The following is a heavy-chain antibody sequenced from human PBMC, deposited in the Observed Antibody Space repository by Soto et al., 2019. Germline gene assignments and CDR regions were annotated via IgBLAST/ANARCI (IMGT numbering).Heavy chain of an antibody. V-gene: IGHV1-3*01. CDR1: GYTFTSYA. Sequence: GASVKVSCKASGYTFTSYAMHWVRQAPGQRLEWMGWINAGNGNTKYSQKFQGRVTITRDTSASTAYMELSSLRSEDTAVYYCARDGQDYYYYGMDVWGQGTTVTVSS. CDR3: ARDGQDYYYYGMDV. CDR2: INAGNGNT. J-gene: IGHJ6*02.